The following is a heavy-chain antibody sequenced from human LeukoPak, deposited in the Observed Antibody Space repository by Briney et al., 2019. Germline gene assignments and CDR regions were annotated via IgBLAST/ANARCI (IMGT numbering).Heavy chain of an antibody. D-gene: IGHD6-6*01. Sequence: PGGSLRLSCAASGFTFSGYWMHWVRQAPGKGLEWVASIKPDGSEKHYVDSVKGRFTISRDNAKNSLYLQMNSLRAEDTAVYYGSGQYSTTWNHWGQGTLVTVSS. CDR3: SGQYSTTWNH. CDR2: IKPDGSEK. J-gene: IGHJ5*02. V-gene: IGHV3-7*05. CDR1: GFTFSGYW.